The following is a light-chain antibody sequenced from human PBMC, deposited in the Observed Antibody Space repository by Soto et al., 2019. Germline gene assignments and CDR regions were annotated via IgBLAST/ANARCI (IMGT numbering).Light chain of an antibody. CDR3: QQSHSFPFT. CDR2: GAS. V-gene: IGKV1-39*01. CDR1: QSISSY. Sequence: DIQMTQSPSSLSASVGDRVTITCRASQSISSYLKWYQQKPGKVPKLLIYGASTLQSGVPSRFSGSGSGTDFTLTISSLQPEDFATFYCQQSHSFPFTVGPGTKVEFK. J-gene: IGKJ3*01.